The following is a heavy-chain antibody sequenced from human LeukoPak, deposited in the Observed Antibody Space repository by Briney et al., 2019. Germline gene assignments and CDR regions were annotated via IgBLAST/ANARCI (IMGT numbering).Heavy chain of an antibody. V-gene: IGHV3-23*01. D-gene: IGHD3-22*01. J-gene: IGHJ4*02. CDR2: ISDSGGRT. CDR3: AKRGVVIRVILVGFHKEAYCFDS. CDR1: GITLSNYG. Sequence: PGGSLRLSCAVPGITLSNYGMSWVRQAPGKGLEWVAGISDSGGRTNYADPVKGRFTISRDNRKNTLYLEMNSLRAEDTAVYFCAKRGVVIRVILVGFHKEAYCFDSWGQGALVTVSS.